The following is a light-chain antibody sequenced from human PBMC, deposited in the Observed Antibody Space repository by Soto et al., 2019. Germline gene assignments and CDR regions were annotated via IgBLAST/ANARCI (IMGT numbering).Light chain of an antibody. CDR2: LEGSGSY. Sequence: QPVLTQSSSASASLGSSVKLTCTLSSGHSSYIIAWHQQQPGKAPRYLMKLEGSGSYNKGSGVPDRFSGSSSGADRYLTISNLQLEDEADYYCETWDRNTRVFGGGTQLTVL. V-gene: IGLV4-60*02. CDR1: SGHSSYI. J-gene: IGLJ3*02. CDR3: ETWDRNTRV.